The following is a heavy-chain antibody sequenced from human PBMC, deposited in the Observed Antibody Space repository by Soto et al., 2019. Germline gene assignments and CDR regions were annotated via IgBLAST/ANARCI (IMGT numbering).Heavy chain of an antibody. Sequence: QVQLVQSGAEVKKPGASVKVSCKASGYTFTSYGISWVRQAPGQGLEWMGWISAYNGNTNYAQKLQGRVTMTTDTSTSTAYMELRSLRSHDTAVYYCARYTRHVLMVYANNYFDYWGQGTLVTVSS. V-gene: IGHV1-18*01. CDR1: GYTFTSYG. CDR3: ARYTRHVLMVYANNYFDY. J-gene: IGHJ4*02. CDR2: ISAYNGNT. D-gene: IGHD2-8*01.